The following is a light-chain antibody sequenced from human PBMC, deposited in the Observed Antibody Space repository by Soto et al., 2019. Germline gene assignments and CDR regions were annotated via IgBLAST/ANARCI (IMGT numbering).Light chain of an antibody. Sequence: DIQMTRSPSSLSASVGDRFTITCRASQSISSYLNWYQQKPGKAPKLLIYAASSLQSGVPSSFSGSGSATDFTLTISSLKPEDFATYYCQQSYSTHPITFGQGTRLEIK. CDR1: QSISSY. J-gene: IGKJ5*01. CDR2: AAS. CDR3: QQSYSTHPIT. V-gene: IGKV1-39*01.